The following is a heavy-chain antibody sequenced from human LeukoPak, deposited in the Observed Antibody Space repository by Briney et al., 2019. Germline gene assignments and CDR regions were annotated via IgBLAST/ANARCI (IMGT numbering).Heavy chain of an antibody. CDR2: ISYDGSNK. CDR1: EFTFRSYD. D-gene: IGHD6-19*01. V-gene: IGHV3-30*03. J-gene: IGHJ6*03. CDR3: ARANGWYERGPDYYYYYMDV. Sequence: GRSLRLSCVASEFTFRSYDMHWVRQAPGKGLEWVAVISYDGSNKDYADSVKGRFTISRDNAKNSLYLQMNSLRAEDTAVYYCARANGWYERGPDYYYYYMDVWGKGTTVTVSS.